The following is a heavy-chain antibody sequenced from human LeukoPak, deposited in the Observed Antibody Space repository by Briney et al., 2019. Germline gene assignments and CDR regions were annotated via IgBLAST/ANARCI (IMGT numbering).Heavy chain of an antibody. V-gene: IGHV1-69*04. J-gene: IGHJ4*02. CDR3: ARGDYGDYAIGY. CDR1: GGTFSSYA. CDR2: IIPILGIA. Sequence: ASVKVSCKASGGTFSSYAISWVRQAPGQGLEWMGRIIPILGIANYAQKFQGRVTITADKSTSTAYMELSSLRSEDTAVYYCARGDYGDYAIGYWGQGTLVTVSS. D-gene: IGHD4-17*01.